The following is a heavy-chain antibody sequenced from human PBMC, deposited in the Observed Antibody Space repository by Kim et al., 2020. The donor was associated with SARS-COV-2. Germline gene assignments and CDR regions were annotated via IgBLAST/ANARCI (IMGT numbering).Heavy chain of an antibody. Sequence: SETLSLTCTVSGGSISSYYWSWIRQPPGKGLEWIGYIYYSGSTNYNPSLKSRVTISVDTSKNQSPLKLSSATAADTAVYYCARQYGEKSWFDPWGQGTLVTVSS. CDR2: IYYSGST. J-gene: IGHJ5*02. CDR1: GGSISSYY. V-gene: IGHV4-59*08. CDR3: ARQYGEKSWFDP. D-gene: IGHD4-17*01.